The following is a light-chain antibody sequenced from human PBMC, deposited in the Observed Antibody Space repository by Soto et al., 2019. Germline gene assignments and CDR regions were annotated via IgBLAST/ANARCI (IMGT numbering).Light chain of an antibody. CDR3: QHYNSYSEA. CDR1: QSISSW. V-gene: IGKV1-5*03. J-gene: IGKJ1*01. CDR2: KAS. Sequence: IKLTQSPSTLSASVGDRVTITSRASQSISSWLAWYQQKPGKAPKLLIYKASSLESGVPSRFSGSGSGTEFTLTISSLQPDDFATYYCQHYNSYSEAFGQGTKVDI.